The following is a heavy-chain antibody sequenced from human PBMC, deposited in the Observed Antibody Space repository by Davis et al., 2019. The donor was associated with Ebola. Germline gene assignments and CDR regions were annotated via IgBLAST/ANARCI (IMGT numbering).Heavy chain of an antibody. D-gene: IGHD3-10*01. Sequence: GGSLRLSCAASGFIFRSYVMSWVRQAPGKGLEWVAGIWGDASDKFYADSVQGRFIIARDNSMDTLYLQMNRLRAEDTAVYHCARGGLPSYYFDYWGQGTLVTVSS. V-gene: IGHV3-33*08. CDR1: GFIFRSYV. J-gene: IGHJ4*02. CDR3: ARGGLPSYYFDY. CDR2: IWGDASDK.